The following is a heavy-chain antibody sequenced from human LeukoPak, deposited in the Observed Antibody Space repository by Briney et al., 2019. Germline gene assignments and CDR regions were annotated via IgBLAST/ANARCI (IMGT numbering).Heavy chain of an antibody. Sequence: GASVKVSCKASGYTFTGYYMHWVRQAPGQGLEWMGWINPNSGGTNYAQKFQGRVTMTRDTSISTAYMELSRLRSDDTAVYYCASLHSGGWYGDNWFDPWGQGTLVTVSS. V-gene: IGHV1-2*02. CDR3: ASLHSGGWYGDNWFDP. J-gene: IGHJ5*02. CDR1: GYTFTGYY. D-gene: IGHD6-19*01. CDR2: INPNSGGT.